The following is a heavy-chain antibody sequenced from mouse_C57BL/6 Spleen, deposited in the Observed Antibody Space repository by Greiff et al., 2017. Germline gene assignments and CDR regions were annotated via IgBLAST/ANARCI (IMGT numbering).Heavy chain of an antibody. CDR1: GYAFSSSW. V-gene: IGHV1-82*01. D-gene: IGHD3-3*01. J-gene: IGHJ1*03. CDR2: IYPGDGDT. Sequence: VQLQQSGPELVNPGASVKISCKASGYAFSSSWMNWVKQRPGKGLEWIGRIYPGDGDTNYNGKFKGKATLPADKSSSTAYMQLSGLTSEDSAVYFCAKRAGGYFGVWGTATTVTFAS. CDR3: AKRAGGYFGV.